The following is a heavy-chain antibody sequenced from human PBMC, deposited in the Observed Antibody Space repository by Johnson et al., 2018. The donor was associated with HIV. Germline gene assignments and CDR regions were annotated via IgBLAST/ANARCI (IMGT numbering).Heavy chain of an antibody. V-gene: IGHV3-30*02. CDR1: GFTFSSYG. CDR3: GGVGRTGSAFDI. CDR2: IRYDGSNK. D-gene: IGHD2-15*01. J-gene: IGHJ3*02. Sequence: QVQLVESGGGVVQPGGSLRLSCVASGFTFSSYGMHWVRQAPGKGLEWVAFIRYDGSNKYYADSVKGRFTISRDNSKNTLYLQMNTLRAEDTAVYYCGGVGRTGSAFDIWGQGTMVTVSS.